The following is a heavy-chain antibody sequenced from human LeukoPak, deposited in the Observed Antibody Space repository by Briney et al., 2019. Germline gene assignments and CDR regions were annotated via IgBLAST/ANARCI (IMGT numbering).Heavy chain of an antibody. Sequence: PSETLSLTCNVSGASISDYYWTWIRQPAGRGLEWIGRTHVTENTKYNPSLKSRVTISVDTSKNQFSLNLNYVTAADTAVYFCARHDNVPLIRRGFDFWGQGTLVTVSS. J-gene: IGHJ4*02. CDR1: GASISDYY. CDR3: ARHDNVPLIRRGFDF. V-gene: IGHV4-4*07. CDR2: THVTENT. D-gene: IGHD3-22*01.